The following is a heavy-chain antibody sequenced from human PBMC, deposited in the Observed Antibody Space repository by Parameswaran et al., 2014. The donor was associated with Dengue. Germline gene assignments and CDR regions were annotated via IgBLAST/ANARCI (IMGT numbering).Heavy chain of an antibody. D-gene: IGHD3-9*01. Sequence: WIRQPPGKGLEWIGYIYYSGSTNYNPSLKSRVTISVDTSKNQFSLKLSSVTAADTAVYYCARGADILTGYSSFDYWGQGTLVTVSS. J-gene: IGHJ4*02. CDR2: IYYSGST. CDR3: ARGADILTGYSSFDY. V-gene: IGHV4-59*01.